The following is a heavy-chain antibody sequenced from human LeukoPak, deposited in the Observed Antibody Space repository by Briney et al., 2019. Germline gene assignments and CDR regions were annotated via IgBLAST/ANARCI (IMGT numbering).Heavy chain of an antibody. CDR3: ARGRPHGNDY. CDR2: TASDGSST. Sequence: GGSLRLSCAASGFTFSSCWMNWARQAPGKGLVWVSRTASDGSSTTYADSVKGRFSISRDNAKNTLYLQMNSLRVEDTAVYYCARGRPHGNDYWGQGTLVTVSS. J-gene: IGHJ4*02. D-gene: IGHD4-23*01. V-gene: IGHV3-74*01. CDR1: GFTFSSCW.